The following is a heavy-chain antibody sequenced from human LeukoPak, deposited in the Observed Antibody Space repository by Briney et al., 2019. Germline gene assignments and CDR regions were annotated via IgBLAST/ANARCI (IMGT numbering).Heavy chain of an antibody. D-gene: IGHD6-13*01. CDR3: ARRGAAAGFWFDP. V-gene: IGHV4-59*11. J-gene: IGHJ5*02. Sequence: PSETLSLTCSVSGGSISSHYWSWIRQPPGKGLEWIGYIYYSGSTNYNPSLKSRVTISVDTSKNQFSLKLSSVTAADTAVYYCARRGAAAGFWFDPWGQGTLVTVSS. CDR1: GGSISSHY. CDR2: IYYSGST.